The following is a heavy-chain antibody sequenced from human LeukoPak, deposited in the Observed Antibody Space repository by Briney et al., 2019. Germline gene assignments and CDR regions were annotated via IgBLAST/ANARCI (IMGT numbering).Heavy chain of an antibody. Sequence: ASVKVSCKASGYTFTSYDINWVRQATGQGLEWMGWMNPNSGNTGYAQKFQGRVTITRNTSISTAYMELSSLRSEDTAVYYCARGQGGDYDLDYWSQGTLVTVSS. CDR1: GYTFTSYD. CDR2: MNPNSGNT. D-gene: IGHD4-17*01. J-gene: IGHJ4*02. V-gene: IGHV1-8*03. CDR3: ARGQGGDYDLDY.